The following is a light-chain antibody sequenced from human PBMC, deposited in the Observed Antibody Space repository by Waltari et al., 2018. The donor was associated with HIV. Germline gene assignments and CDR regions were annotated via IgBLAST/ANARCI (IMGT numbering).Light chain of an antibody. CDR3: QSAASSATYRV. Sequence: SYELTQPTSVSVSPGQTARITCSGDALPKQYAYWYQQKPGQAPVLVIYKDSERPSGIPERFSGSSSGTTVTLTISGVQAEDEADYYCQSAASSATYRVFGGGTKLTVL. J-gene: IGLJ3*02. CDR1: ALPKQY. V-gene: IGLV3-25*03. CDR2: KDS.